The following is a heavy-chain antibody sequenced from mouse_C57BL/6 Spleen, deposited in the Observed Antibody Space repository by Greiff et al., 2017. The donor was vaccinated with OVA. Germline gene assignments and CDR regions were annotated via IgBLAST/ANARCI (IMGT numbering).Heavy chain of an antibody. J-gene: IGHJ3*01. CDR3: ARDTSNPFAY. CDR1: GFTFSDYG. D-gene: IGHD2-5*01. V-gene: IGHV5-17*01. Sequence: EVMLVESGGGLVKPGGSLKLSCAASGFTFSDYGMHWVRQAPEKGLEWVAYISSGSSTIYYADTVKGRFTISRDNAKNTLFLQMTSLRSEDTAMYYCARDTSNPFAYWGQGTLVTVSA. CDR2: ISSGSSTI.